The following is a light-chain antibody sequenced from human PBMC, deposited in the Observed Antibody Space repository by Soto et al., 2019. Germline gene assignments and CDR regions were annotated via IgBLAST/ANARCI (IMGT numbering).Light chain of an antibody. CDR1: QGITRY. Sequence: DIQLTQSPSFLSASVGDRVTITCRASQGITRYLAWYQQKPGKAPKLLIYAAPTLQGGVPSRFSGSGSGTELSLTISSLQPEDFATYYCQQLNHFPLTFGGGTKVEIK. J-gene: IGKJ4*01. V-gene: IGKV1-9*01. CDR3: QQLNHFPLT. CDR2: AAP.